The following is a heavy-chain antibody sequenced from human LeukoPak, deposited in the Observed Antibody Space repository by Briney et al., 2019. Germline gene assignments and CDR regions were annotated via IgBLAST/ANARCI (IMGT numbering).Heavy chain of an antibody. CDR3: ARAEPGSGWYFDY. CDR1: GYDFTSVG. J-gene: IGHJ4*02. Sequence: VASVKVSCKASGYDFTSVGITWVRRAPGQGLEWMGWISPYNGNTRYAQKFQGRVAMTTDTSTTTAYMELRGLRFNDTAVYYCARAEPGSGWYFDYWGQGTLVTVSS. V-gene: IGHV1-18*01. D-gene: IGHD6-19*01. CDR2: ISPYNGNT.